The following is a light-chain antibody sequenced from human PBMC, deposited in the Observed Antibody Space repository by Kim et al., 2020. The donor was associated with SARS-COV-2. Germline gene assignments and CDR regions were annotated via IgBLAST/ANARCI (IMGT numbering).Light chain of an antibody. Sequence: EIVLTQSPATLSLSPGERATLSCRASQSVSSYLAWYQQKPGQAPRLLIYDASNRATGIPARFSGSGSGTDFTLTISSLEPEDFAVYYCQQSINCVRTFGQGTQVESK. CDR2: DAS. J-gene: IGKJ1*01. V-gene: IGKV3-11*01. CDR1: QSVSSY. CDR3: QQSINCVRT.